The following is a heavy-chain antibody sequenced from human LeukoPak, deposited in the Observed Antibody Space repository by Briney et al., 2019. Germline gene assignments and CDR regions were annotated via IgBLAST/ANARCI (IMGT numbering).Heavy chain of an antibody. CDR1: GFTFSSYA. D-gene: IGHD6-19*01. Sequence: SGGSLRLSCAASGFTFSSYAMTWVRQVPGKGLEWVSGLSGSGGMTYYADSVKGRFTISRDNSKNTVYLQMNSLRVDDTAVYYCAKDRIGSSGWHSDHWGLGTQVTVSS. J-gene: IGHJ4*01. V-gene: IGHV3-23*01. CDR2: LSGSGGMT. CDR3: AKDRIGSSGWHSDH.